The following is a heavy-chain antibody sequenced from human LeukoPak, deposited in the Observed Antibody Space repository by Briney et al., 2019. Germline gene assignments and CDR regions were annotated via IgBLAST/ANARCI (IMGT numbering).Heavy chain of an antibody. CDR3: ARDSRRYSSSWYDNDNWFDP. Sequence: XSETLSLTCTVSGGSISSYYWSWIRQPAGKGLEWVGRIYTSGSTNYNPSLKSRVTISVDTSKNQFSLKLSSVTAADTAVYYCARDSRRYSSSWYDNDNWFDPWGQGTLVTVSS. D-gene: IGHD6-13*01. CDR1: GGSISSYY. CDR2: IYTSGST. J-gene: IGHJ5*02. V-gene: IGHV4-4*07.